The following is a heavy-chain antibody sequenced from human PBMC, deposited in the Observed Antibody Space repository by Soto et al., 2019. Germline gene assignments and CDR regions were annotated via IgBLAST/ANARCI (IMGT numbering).Heavy chain of an antibody. CDR1: GGSISSGVYY. V-gene: IGHV4-30-4*01. D-gene: IGHD3-22*01. CDR3: ARLPYYDRHFDS. Sequence: QVQLQESGPGLVTPSQTLSLTCAVSGGSISSGVYYWVWVRQPPGKGLEYFGYISYSASTSYNPSLKSRVTISVDTSNNHFSLQLTSVTAADTALSYCARLPYYDRHFDSWGQGILVTVSS. CDR2: ISYSAST. J-gene: IGHJ4*02.